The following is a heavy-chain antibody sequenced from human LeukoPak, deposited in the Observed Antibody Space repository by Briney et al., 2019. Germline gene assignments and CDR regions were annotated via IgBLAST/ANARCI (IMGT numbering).Heavy chain of an antibody. CDR2: IYTSGST. J-gene: IGHJ4*02. V-gene: IGHV4-61*02. Sequence: SETLSLTCTVSGGSISSGSYYWSWIRQPAWKGLEWIGRIYTSGSTNYNPSLKSRVTISVDTSKNQFSLKLSSVTAADTAVYYCARGNYWGQGTLVTVSS. CDR3: ARGNY. CDR1: GGSISSGSYY.